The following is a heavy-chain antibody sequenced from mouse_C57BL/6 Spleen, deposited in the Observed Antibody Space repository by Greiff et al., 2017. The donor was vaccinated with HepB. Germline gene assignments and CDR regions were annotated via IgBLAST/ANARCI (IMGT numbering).Heavy chain of an antibody. J-gene: IGHJ2*01. D-gene: IGHD1-1*01. Sequence: VQLQQSGAELVKPGASVKLSCKASGYTFTSYWMQWVKQRPGQGLEWIGEIDPSDSYTNYNQKFKGKATLTVDTSSSTAYMQLSSLTSEDSAVYDCARGEDYYGRLHDFDYWGQGTTLTVSS. CDR3: ARGEDYYGRLHDFDY. V-gene: IGHV1-50*01. CDR2: IDPSDSYT. CDR1: GYTFTSYW.